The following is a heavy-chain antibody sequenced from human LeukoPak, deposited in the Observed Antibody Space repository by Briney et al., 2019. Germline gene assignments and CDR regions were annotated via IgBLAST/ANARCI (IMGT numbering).Heavy chain of an antibody. V-gene: IGHV4-39*07. CDR3: ARGSSWYQTNFDY. J-gene: IGHJ4*02. CDR1: GGSIRSASYY. CDR2: IYYSGST. D-gene: IGHD6-13*01. Sequence: SQTLSLTCNVSGGSIRSASYYWGWIRQPPGKGLEWIGSIYYSGSTYYNPSLKSRVTISIDTSKNQFSLSLSSVTAADTAVYYCARGSSWYQTNFDYWGQGTLVTVSS.